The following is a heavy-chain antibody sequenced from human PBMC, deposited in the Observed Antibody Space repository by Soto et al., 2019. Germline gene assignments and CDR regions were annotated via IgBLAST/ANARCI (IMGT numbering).Heavy chain of an antibody. Sequence: SVKVSCKASGYTFTSYYMHWVRQAPGQGLEWMGIINPSGGSTSYAQKFQGRVTMTRDTSTSTVYMELSSLRSEDTAVYYCARDIVLVPAAPPDAFDIWGQGTMVTVSS. CDR1: GYTFTSYY. CDR2: INPSGGST. CDR3: ARDIVLVPAAPPDAFDI. D-gene: IGHD2-2*01. J-gene: IGHJ3*02. V-gene: IGHV1-46*01.